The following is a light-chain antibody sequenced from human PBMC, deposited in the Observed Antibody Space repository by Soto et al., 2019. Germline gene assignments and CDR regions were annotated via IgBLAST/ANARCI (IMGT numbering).Light chain of an antibody. V-gene: IGLV6-57*01. CDR3: QSYDSSNVV. CDR1: SGSIASNY. J-gene: IGLJ2*01. Sequence: FMLTQPHSVSESPGKTVTISCTRSSGSIASNYVQWYQQRPGSSPNTVIYEDNQRPSGVPDRFSGSIDSSSNSASLTISGLKTEDEADYYCQSYDSSNVVFGGGTKLTVL. CDR2: EDN.